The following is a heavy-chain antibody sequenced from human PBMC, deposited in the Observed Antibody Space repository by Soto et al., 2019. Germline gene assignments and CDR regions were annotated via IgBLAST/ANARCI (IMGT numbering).Heavy chain of an antibody. D-gene: IGHD3-10*01. CDR1: GFTFSTYG. Sequence: QVQLVESGGGVVQPGRSLRLSCEASGFTFSTYGMHWVRQAPGKGLEWVAVIWFDGSDNYADSVKGRFSLSRDNSKNTLYLQMSSLRVEDTAVYYCARVLRGYFYYGMDVWGQGTTVTVSS. V-gene: IGHV3-33*01. CDR2: IWFDGSD. CDR3: ARVLRGYFYYGMDV. J-gene: IGHJ6*02.